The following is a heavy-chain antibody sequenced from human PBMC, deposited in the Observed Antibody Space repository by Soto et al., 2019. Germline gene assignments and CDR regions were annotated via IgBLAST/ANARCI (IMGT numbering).Heavy chain of an antibody. Sequence: SETLSLTCTVSGGSISSYYWSWIRQPPGKGLEWIGYIYYSGSTNYNPSLKSRVTISVDTSKNQFSLKLSSVTAADTAVYYCARVLSSGSYLRFDYWGQGTLVTVSS. J-gene: IGHJ4*02. V-gene: IGHV4-59*01. CDR1: GGSISSYY. CDR2: IYYSGST. CDR3: ARVLSSGSYLRFDY. D-gene: IGHD3-10*02.